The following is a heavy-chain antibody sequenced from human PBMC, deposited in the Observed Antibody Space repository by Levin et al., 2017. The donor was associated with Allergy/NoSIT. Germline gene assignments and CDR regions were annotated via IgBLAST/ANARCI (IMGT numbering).Heavy chain of an antibody. CDR2: ISPDGSEM. J-gene: IGHJ5*01. Sequence: AGGSLRLSCVDSGFAFRSDWMNWVRQTPGKGLEWVAHISPDGSEMLYLDSVKGRFTISRDNAKNSLSLQMNSLRVDDTGVYYCARIPRILPDSWGHGTLVTVSS. D-gene: IGHD1-14*01. CDR3: ARIPRILPDS. CDR1: GFAFRSDW. V-gene: IGHV3-7*01.